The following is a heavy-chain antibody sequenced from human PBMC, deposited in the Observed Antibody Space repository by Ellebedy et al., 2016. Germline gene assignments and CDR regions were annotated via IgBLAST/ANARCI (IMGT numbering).Heavy chain of an antibody. J-gene: IGHJ4*02. Sequence: GGSLRLSCAASGFTFSSYWMQWVRQAPGKGLVWVSRINGDGSTTNYADSVQGRFTISSDNAKNTLYLQMNSLRADDTAVYYCVRYNWKSGHYWGQGTLVTVSS. CDR3: VRYNWKSGHY. CDR1: GFTFSSYW. CDR2: INGDGSTT. V-gene: IGHV3-74*01. D-gene: IGHD1-20*01.